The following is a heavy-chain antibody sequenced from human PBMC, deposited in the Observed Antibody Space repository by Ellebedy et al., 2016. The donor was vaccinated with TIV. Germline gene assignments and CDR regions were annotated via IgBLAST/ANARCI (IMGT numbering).Heavy chain of an antibody. CDR3: AEGRSGWYYFDY. J-gene: IGHJ4*02. V-gene: IGHV4-34*01. D-gene: IGHD6-19*01. CDR1: GGSFSGYY. CDR2: VNQSGRT. Sequence: SETLSLTCAVYGGSFSGYYWSWVRQPPGKGLEWIGEVNQSGRTNYHPSLKSRVTISVDTSKNQFSLRLSFVTAADTAVYYCAEGRSGWYYFDYWGQGTLVTVSS.